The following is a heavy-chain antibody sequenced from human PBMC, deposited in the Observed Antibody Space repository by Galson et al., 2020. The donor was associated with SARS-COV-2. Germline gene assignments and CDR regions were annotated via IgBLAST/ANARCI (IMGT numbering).Heavy chain of an antibody. CDR2: MYDGGTT. D-gene: IGHD6-13*01. V-gene: IGHV4-30-2*01. CDR1: GGSFSSGGYS. Sequence: SQTLSLTCAVYGGSFSSGGYSWSWIRQPPGKGLEWIGYMYDGGTTYYNPSLKSRVTISVDRSKNQFSLKLSSVTAADTAVYYCARDAGTELDYWGQGSLVTVSS. CDR3: ARDAGTELDY. J-gene: IGHJ4*02.